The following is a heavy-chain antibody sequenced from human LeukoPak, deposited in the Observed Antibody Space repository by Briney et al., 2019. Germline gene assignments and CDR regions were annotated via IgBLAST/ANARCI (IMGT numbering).Heavy chain of an antibody. V-gene: IGHV1-69*13. CDR3: AGKVPNDSSGYYYRGQFDP. CDR1: LGTFSSYA. Sequence: SVKVSCKAFLGTFSSYAISWVRQAPGQGLEWMGGIIPIFGTANYAQKFQGRVTITAAESTSTAYMELGSLRSEDTAGYYCAGKVPNDSSGYYYRGQFDPWGQGTLVTVSS. CDR2: IIPIFGTA. J-gene: IGHJ5*02. D-gene: IGHD3-22*01.